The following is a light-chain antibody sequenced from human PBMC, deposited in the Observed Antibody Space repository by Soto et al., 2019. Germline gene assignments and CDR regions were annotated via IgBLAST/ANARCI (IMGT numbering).Light chain of an antibody. CDR3: QQYGSSVFT. J-gene: IGKJ3*01. V-gene: IGKV3-20*01. Sequence: EIVMTQSPATLSLSPGERATLSCRASQSVSSNYLAWYQQKPGQAPRVLIYGASSRATGIPDRFSGGGSGTDFTLTISRLEPEDFAVYYCQQYGSSVFTFGPGTKVDIK. CDR2: GAS. CDR1: QSVSSNY.